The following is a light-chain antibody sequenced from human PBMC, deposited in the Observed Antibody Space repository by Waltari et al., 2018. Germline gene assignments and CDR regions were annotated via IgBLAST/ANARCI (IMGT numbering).Light chain of an antibody. Sequence: DIQMTQSPSSLSASAGDRVTITCRASQSISIYLNWYQQRPGKAPKLLIYAASTLQSGVPSRFSGGGSGTDFTLTISSLQPEDFATYYCQQSYTTLLTFGGGTNVDI. CDR2: AAS. CDR3: QQSYTTLLT. CDR1: QSISIY. J-gene: IGKJ4*01. V-gene: IGKV1-39*01.